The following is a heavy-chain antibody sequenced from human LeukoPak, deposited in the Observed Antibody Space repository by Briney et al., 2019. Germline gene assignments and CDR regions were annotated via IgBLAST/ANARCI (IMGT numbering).Heavy chain of an antibody. D-gene: IGHD5-24*01. J-gene: IGHJ6*02. Sequence: SETLSLTCAVSGGSISSSNWWSWVRQPPGKGLEWIGEIYHSGSTNYNPSLKSRVTISVDTSKNQFSLKLSSVTAADTAVYYCARAGDGYNLGRYYYYGMDVWGQGTTVTVSS. CDR1: GGSISSSNW. CDR3: ARAGDGYNLGRYYYYGMDV. CDR2: IYHSGST. V-gene: IGHV4-4*02.